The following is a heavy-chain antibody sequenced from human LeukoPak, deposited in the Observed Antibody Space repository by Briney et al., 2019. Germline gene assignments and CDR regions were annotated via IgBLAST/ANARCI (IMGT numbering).Heavy chain of an antibody. CDR3: ARERPYGSGSYYKEPPNYYYMGV. V-gene: IGHV3-66*02. CDR2: IYSGGST. Sequence: PGGSLRLSCAASGFTVSSNYMSWVRQAPGKGLEWVSVIYSGGSTYYADSVKGRFTISRDNSKNTLYLQMNSLRAEDTAVYYCARERPYGSGSYYKEPPNYYYMGVWGKGTTVTVSS. J-gene: IGHJ6*03. D-gene: IGHD3-10*01. CDR1: GFTVSSNY.